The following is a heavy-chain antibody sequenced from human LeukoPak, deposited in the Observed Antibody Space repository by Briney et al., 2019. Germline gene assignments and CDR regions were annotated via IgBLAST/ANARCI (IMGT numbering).Heavy chain of an antibody. V-gene: IGHV1-18*01. CDR3: AADPYYYGSGSYYKKFDY. Sequence: ASVKVSCKASGYTFTSYGISWVRQAPGQGLEWMGWISAYNGNTNYAQKFQERVTITRDMSTSTAYMELSSLRSEDTAVYYCAADPYYYGSGSYYKKFDYWGQGTLVTVSS. J-gene: IGHJ4*02. D-gene: IGHD3-10*01. CDR1: GYTFTSYG. CDR2: ISAYNGNT.